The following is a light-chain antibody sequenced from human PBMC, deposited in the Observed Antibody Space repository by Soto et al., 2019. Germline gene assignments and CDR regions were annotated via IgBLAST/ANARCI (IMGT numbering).Light chain of an antibody. J-gene: IGKJ1*01. Sequence: EIVLTQSPGTLSLSPGERATLSCRASQSVSSNYLAWYQQKPGQAPRLPIYGASNRATGIPDRFSGSGSGTDFTLTISRLEPEDFAVYSCQQYGSSPQTFGQGTKVDIK. CDR1: QSVSSNY. V-gene: IGKV3-20*01. CDR2: GAS. CDR3: QQYGSSPQT.